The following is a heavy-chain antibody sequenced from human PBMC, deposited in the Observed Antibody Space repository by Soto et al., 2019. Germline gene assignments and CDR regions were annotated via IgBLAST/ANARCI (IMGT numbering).Heavy chain of an antibody. CDR2: IRSKAYGGTT. CDR3: TRDSPRITMVRGVIWYGMDV. CDR1: GFTFGDYA. Sequence: GGSLRLSCTASGFTFGDYAMSWVRQAPGKGLEWVGFIRSKAYGGTTEYAASVKGRFTISRDDSKSIAYLQMNSLKTEDTAVYYCTRDSPRITMVRGVIWYGMDVWGQGTTVTVSS. V-gene: IGHV3-49*04. D-gene: IGHD3-10*01. J-gene: IGHJ6*02.